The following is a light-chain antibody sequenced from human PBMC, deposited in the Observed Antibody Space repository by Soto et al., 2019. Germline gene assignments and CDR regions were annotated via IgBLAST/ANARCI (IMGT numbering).Light chain of an antibody. CDR2: GAS. CDR1: QSVSSN. Sequence: IVMTQSPATLSVSQGERATLSCRASQSVSSNLAWYQQKPGQAPRLLIYGASTRATGIPARFSGSGSGTEFTLTISSLQSEDFAVYYCQQYNTWPLTWTFGQGTKVDIK. J-gene: IGKJ1*01. CDR3: QQYNTWPLTWT. V-gene: IGKV3-15*01.